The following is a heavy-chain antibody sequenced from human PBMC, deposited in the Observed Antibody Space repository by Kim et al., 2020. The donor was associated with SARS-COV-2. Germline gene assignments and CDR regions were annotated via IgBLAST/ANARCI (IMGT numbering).Heavy chain of an antibody. Sequence: GGSLRLSCAASGFTFSSYWMHWVRQAPGKGLVWVSRINSDGSSTSYADSVKGRFTISRDNAKNTLYLQMNSLRAEDTAMYYCARDGRFDWYWFDPWGQGTLVTVSS. J-gene: IGHJ5*02. CDR2: INSDGSST. CDR1: GFTFSSYW. V-gene: IGHV3-74*01. D-gene: IGHD3-9*01. CDR3: ARDGRFDWYWFDP.